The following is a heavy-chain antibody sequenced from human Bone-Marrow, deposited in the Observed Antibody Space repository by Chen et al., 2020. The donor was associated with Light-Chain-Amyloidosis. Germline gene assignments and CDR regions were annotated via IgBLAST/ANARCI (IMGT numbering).Heavy chain of an antibody. D-gene: IGHD3-22*01. Sequence: EVQLVESGGGLVKPGGSLRLSCATSGFTFRKYCFSWVRQAPGKGLEWVSSISGSNKYIFYANSVKGRFTISKDNDERSVYLQMNSLRVEDTAVYYCARVDYYDNSGYCERLNDWGQGTLVTVSS. V-gene: IGHV3-21*01. CDR3: ARVDYYDNSGYCERLND. CDR1: GFTFRKYC. J-gene: IGHJ4*02. CDR2: ISGSNKYI.